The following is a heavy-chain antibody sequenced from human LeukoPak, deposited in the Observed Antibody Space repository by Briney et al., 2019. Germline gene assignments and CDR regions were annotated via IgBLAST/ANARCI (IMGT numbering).Heavy chain of an antibody. J-gene: IGHJ5*02. CDR1: GGTFSSYA. D-gene: IGHD3-3*01. CDR2: IIPIFGTA. CDR3: ARGRYYDFWGGYFGWFDP. V-gene: IGHV1-69*05. Sequence: SVKVSCKASGGTFSSYAISWVRQAPGQGLEWMGGIIPIFGTANYAQKFQGRVTITTDESTSTAYMELSSLRSEDTAVYYCARGRYYDFWGGYFGWFDPWGQGTLVTVSS.